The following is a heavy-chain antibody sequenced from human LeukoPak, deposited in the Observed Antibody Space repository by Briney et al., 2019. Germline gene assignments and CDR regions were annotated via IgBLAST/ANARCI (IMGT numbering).Heavy chain of an antibody. D-gene: IGHD3-10*01. CDR1: GYTFTSYD. V-gene: IGHV1-8*01. CDR3: ARGRITMVRGVIIQRYYYYHYYMDV. J-gene: IGHJ6*03. CDR2: MNPNSGNT. Sequence: ASVKVSCKASGYTFTSYDINWVRQATGQGLEWMGWMNPNSGNTGYAQKFQGRVTMTRNTSISTAYMELSSLRSEDTAVYYCARGRITMVRGVIIQRYYYYHYYMDVWGKGTTVTISS.